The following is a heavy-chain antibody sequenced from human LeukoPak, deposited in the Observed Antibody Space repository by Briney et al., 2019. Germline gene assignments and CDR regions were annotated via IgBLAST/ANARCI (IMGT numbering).Heavy chain of an antibody. D-gene: IGHD3-22*01. Sequence: KPSETLSLTCTVSGGSISSYYWSWIRQPPGKGLEWIGYIYYSGSTNYNPSLKSRVTISVDTSKNQFSLKLSSVTAADTAVYYCAKEKYYYDSSGYYYAPFDYWGQGTLVTVSS. CDR3: AKEKYYYDSSGYYYAPFDY. CDR1: GGSISSYY. CDR2: IYYSGST. J-gene: IGHJ4*02. V-gene: IGHV4-59*01.